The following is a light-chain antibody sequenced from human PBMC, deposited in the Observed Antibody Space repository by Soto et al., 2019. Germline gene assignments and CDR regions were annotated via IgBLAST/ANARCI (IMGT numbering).Light chain of an antibody. CDR2: DVS. Sequence: QSFLNTPASLSGSPGQSSPISCTVTSSDVGGYNYVSWYQQHPGKAPKLMIYDVSHRPSGVSNRFSGSKSGNTASLTISGLQAEDEADYYCSSYTSTSTLVFGTGTKVSV. CDR1: SSDVGGYNY. V-gene: IGLV2-14*01. J-gene: IGLJ1*01. CDR3: SSYTSTSTLV.